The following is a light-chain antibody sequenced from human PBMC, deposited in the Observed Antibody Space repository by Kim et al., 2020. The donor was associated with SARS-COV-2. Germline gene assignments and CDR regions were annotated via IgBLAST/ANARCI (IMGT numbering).Light chain of an antibody. CDR3: LQHNTYPIT. CDR2: GAS. V-gene: IGKV1-17*01. CDR1: QDIRND. Sequence: GYGGDRVTINCRASQDIRNDLGWYQQNPGRAPKRLIYGASSLQSGVPSRFSGSGSGTEFTLTNSSLQPEDFATYFCLQHNTYPITFGQGTRLEIK. J-gene: IGKJ5*01.